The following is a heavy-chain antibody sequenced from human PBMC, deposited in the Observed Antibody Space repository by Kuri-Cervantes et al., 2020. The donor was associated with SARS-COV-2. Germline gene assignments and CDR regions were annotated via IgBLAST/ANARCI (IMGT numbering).Heavy chain of an antibody. CDR1: GFTVNSNY. CDR2: IYSSGST. D-gene: IGHD3-22*01. Sequence: GGSLRLSCAASGFTVNSNYMSWVRQAPGKGLEWVSVIYSSGSTNYADSVKGRFTISRDNAKNSLYLQMNSLRAEDTAVYYCARGDSSGYLYYFDYWGQGTLVTVSS. J-gene: IGHJ4*02. V-gene: IGHV3-53*03. CDR3: ARGDSSGYLYYFDY.